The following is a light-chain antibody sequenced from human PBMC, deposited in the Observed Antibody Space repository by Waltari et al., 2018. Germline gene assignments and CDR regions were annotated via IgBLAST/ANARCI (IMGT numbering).Light chain of an antibody. V-gene: IGKV2-40*01. CDR1: QSLLDSDDGNTY. J-gene: IGKJ1*01. CDR2: ELS. Sequence: DIVMTQTPLSLSVTLGEPASVSCRSSQSLLDSDDGNTYLEWYLQRPGQSPHLLIYELSKRASGVPDRFRGSGSDTNFTLKISSVEAEDVGTYYCMQAVELPRTFGRGTKVEIK. CDR3: MQAVELPRT.